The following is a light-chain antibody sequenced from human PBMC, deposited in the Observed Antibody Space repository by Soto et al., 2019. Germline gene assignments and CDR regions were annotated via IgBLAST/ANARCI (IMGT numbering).Light chain of an antibody. CDR2: EVI. Sequence: QSALTQPASVSGSPGQSITISCTGTSSDVGSYNLVSWYQQHPGKAPKVIIYEVIKRPSGVPNRFSGSKSGNTASLTISGLQAEDEGDYYCCSYAGSTSLVFGGGTKVTVL. V-gene: IGLV2-23*02. CDR1: SSDVGSYNL. J-gene: IGLJ2*01. CDR3: CSYAGSTSLV.